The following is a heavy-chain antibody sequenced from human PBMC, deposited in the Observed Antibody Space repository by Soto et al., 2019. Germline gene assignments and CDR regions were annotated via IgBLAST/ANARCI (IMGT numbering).Heavy chain of an antibody. CDR2: IYPGDSDT. CDR3: ARQIRHYYDSSGPTDY. CDR1: GYSFTSYW. J-gene: IGHJ4*02. V-gene: IGHV5-51*01. D-gene: IGHD3-22*01. Sequence: GESLKISCKGSGYSFTSYWIGWVRQMPGKGLEWMGIIYPGDSDTRYSPSFQGQVTISADKSISTAYLQWSSLKASDTAMYYCARQIRHYYDSSGPTDYWGQGTLVTVSS.